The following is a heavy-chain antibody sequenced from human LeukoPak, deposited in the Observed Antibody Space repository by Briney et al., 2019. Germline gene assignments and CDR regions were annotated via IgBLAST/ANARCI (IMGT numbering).Heavy chain of an antibody. CDR3: AKVGRDFWSGYFYYFDY. Sequence: PGGSLRLSCAASGSTFSSYGMHWVRQAPGKGLEWVAVISYDGSNKYYADSVKGRFTISRDNSKNTLYLQMNSLRAEDTAVYYCAKVGRDFWSGYFYYFDYWGQGTLVAVSS. V-gene: IGHV3-30*18. D-gene: IGHD3-3*01. J-gene: IGHJ4*02. CDR1: GSTFSSYG. CDR2: ISYDGSNK.